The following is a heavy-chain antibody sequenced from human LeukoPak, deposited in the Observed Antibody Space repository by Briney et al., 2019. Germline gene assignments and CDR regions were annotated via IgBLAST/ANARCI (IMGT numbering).Heavy chain of an antibody. Sequence: GGSLRLSCAASGFTFSRYWMHWVRQAPGKGLVWVSHINSDGSSTGYADSVKGRFTISKDNAKNTLYLQMNSLRAEDTAVFYCARGSGIYLFDYWGQGTLVTVSS. V-gene: IGHV3-74*01. D-gene: IGHD1-26*01. J-gene: IGHJ4*02. CDR3: ARGSGIYLFDY. CDR1: GFTFSRYW. CDR2: INSDGSST.